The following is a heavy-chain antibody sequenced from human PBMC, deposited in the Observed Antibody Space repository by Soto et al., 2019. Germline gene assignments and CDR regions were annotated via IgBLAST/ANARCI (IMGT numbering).Heavy chain of an antibody. D-gene: IGHD3-10*01. CDR2: IYYSGST. V-gene: IGHV4-31*03. CDR3: AREEGLWFGGRQDAFDI. Sequence: SETLSLTCTVSGGSISSGGYYWSWIRQHPGKGLEWIGYIYYSGSTYYNPSLKSRVTISVDTSKNQFSLKLSSVTAADTAVYYCAREEGLWFGGRQDAFDIWGQGTMVTVSS. J-gene: IGHJ3*02. CDR1: GGSISSGGYY.